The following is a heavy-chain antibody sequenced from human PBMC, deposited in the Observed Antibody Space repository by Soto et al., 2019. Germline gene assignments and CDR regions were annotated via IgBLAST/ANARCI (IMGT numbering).Heavy chain of an antibody. Sequence: QVQLVQSGAEVVKPGASVKVSCKASGYNFTTYFLHWVRQAPGQGLEWLGWVFPGSGGTIYALKFQGRVIMTRDTPINTAYMELSRLTSDDTGGYYCAREWLRGTDFWGQGARITVSS. CDR2: VFPGSGGT. D-gene: IGHD6-19*01. CDR1: GYNFTTYF. V-gene: IGHV1-2*02. CDR3: AREWLRGTDF. J-gene: IGHJ4*02.